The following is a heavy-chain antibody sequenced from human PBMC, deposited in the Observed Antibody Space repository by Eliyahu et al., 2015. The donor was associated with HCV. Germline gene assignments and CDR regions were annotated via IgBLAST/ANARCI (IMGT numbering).Heavy chain of an antibody. Sequence: EVQLVQSVAEVRKPGESLKISCRASGYDFTNYWIGWVRQMPGKGLEWMGIIYPGDSDTKYSPTFQGQITISADKSISTAYLQWSSLKASDSAMYYCARPAIYYGSGSFYFDYWGQGTLITVPS. CDR3: ARPAIYYGSGSFYFDY. D-gene: IGHD3-10*01. V-gene: IGHV5-51*01. CDR1: GYDFTNYW. J-gene: IGHJ4*02. CDR2: IYPGDSDT.